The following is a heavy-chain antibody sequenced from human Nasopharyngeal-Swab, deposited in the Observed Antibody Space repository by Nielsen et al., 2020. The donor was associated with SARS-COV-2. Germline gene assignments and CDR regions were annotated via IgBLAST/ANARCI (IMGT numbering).Heavy chain of an antibody. J-gene: IGHJ3*02. V-gene: IGHV4-61*01. Sequence: GSLRLSCTVSGGSVSSGSYYWSWIRQPPGKGLEWIGYIYYSGSTNYNPSLKSRVTISVDTSKNQFSLKLSSVTAADTAVYYCARNLVGYYYDMVGAFDIWGQGTMVTVSS. CDR3: ARNLVGYYYDMVGAFDI. D-gene: IGHD3-22*01. CDR1: GGSVSSGSYY. CDR2: IYYSGST.